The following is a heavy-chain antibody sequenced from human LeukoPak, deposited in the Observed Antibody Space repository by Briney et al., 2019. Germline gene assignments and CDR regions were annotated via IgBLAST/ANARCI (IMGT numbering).Heavy chain of an antibody. J-gene: IGHJ4*02. CDR2: IYYSGST. CDR3: ARAPSWYADY. D-gene: IGHD6-13*01. Sequence: PSETLSLTCTVSGGSISSSSYYWGWIRQPPGKGLEWIGSIYYSGSTYYNPSLKSRVTISVDTSKNQFSLKLSSVTAADTAVYYCARAPSWYADYWGQGTLVTVSS. CDR1: GGSISSSSYY. V-gene: IGHV4-39*01.